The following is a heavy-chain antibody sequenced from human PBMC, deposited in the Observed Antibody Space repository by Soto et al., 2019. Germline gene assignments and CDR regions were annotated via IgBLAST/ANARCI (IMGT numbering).Heavy chain of an antibody. CDR1: GGSISSYY. J-gene: IGHJ4*02. D-gene: IGHD5-12*01. Sequence: QVQLQESGPGLVKPSETLSLTCTVSGGSISSYYWSWIRQPPGKGLEWIGYIYYSGSTNYNPSLKSRVTISVDTSKNQFSLKLSSVTAADTAVYFCARVLGGYDQYYFDYWGQGTLVTVSS. CDR3: ARVLGGYDQYYFDY. CDR2: IYYSGST. V-gene: IGHV4-59*01.